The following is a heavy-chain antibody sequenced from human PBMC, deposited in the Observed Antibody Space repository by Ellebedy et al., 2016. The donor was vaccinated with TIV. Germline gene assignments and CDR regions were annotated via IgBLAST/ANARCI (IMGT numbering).Heavy chain of an antibody. D-gene: IGHD2-8*01. V-gene: IGHV4-59*01. Sequence: MPSETLSLTCSVSGGSISRYYWSWIRQPPGKGLEWIGYIHYTGSTNYNPSLKSRVTISLDTSKNQFSLKLRSVTAADTAVYYCAKETNDGFDIWGQGTMVTVSS. CDR2: IHYTGST. CDR3: AKETNDGFDI. J-gene: IGHJ3*02. CDR1: GGSISRYY.